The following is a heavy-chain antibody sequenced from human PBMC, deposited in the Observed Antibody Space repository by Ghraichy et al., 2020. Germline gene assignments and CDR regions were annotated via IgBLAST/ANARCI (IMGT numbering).Heavy chain of an antibody. J-gene: IGHJ5*02. Sequence: SQTLSLTCTVSGGSISSSSYYWGWIRQPPGKGLEWIGSIYYSVSTYYNPSLKSRVTISVDTSKNQFSLKLSSVTAADTAVYYCVTQPAFWWFDPWGQGTLVTVSS. CDR1: GGSISSSSYY. D-gene: IGHD3-3*01. CDR3: VTQPAFWWFDP. CDR2: IYYSVST. V-gene: IGHV4-39*01.